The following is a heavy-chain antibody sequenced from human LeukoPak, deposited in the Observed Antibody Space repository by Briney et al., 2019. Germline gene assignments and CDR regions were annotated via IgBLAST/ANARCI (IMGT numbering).Heavy chain of an antibody. V-gene: IGHV3-23*01. Sequence: PGGSLRLSCAASGFTFSRYVMSWVRQAPGKGLEWVSAITDSGGSTYYADSVRGRFTISRDDSKNTLYLLMNSLRAEDTAVYYWAKDDTLTTVYFDYWGQGTPVTVSS. CDR2: ITDSGGST. CDR1: GFTFSRYV. CDR3: AKDDTLTTVYFDY. D-gene: IGHD4-17*01. J-gene: IGHJ4*02.